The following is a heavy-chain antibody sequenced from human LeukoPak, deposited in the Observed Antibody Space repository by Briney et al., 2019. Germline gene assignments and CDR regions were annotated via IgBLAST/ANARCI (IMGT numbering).Heavy chain of an antibody. Sequence: SVKVSCKASGGTFSSYAISWERQAPGQGLEWMGGIIPIFGTANYAQKFQGRVTITTDESTSTAYMELSSLRSEDTAVYYCARDDHYGSGKHYYYYMDVWGKGTTVTVSS. CDR3: ARDDHYGSGKHYYYYMDV. V-gene: IGHV1-69*05. CDR1: GGTFSSYA. D-gene: IGHD3-10*01. CDR2: IIPIFGTA. J-gene: IGHJ6*03.